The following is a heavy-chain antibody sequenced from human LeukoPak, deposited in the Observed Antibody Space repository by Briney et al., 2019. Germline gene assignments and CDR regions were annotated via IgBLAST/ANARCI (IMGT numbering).Heavy chain of an antibody. D-gene: IGHD4-17*01. CDR2: IYYSGST. Sequence: PSETLPLTCTVSGGSISSSSCYWGWLRQPPGKGLEWIGSIYYSGSTYYNPSLKSRVTISVDTSKNQFSLKLSSVTAADTAVYYCARGHYGDYWFDPWGQGTLVTVSS. CDR1: GGSISSSSCY. J-gene: IGHJ5*02. CDR3: ARGHYGDYWFDP. V-gene: IGHV4-39*01.